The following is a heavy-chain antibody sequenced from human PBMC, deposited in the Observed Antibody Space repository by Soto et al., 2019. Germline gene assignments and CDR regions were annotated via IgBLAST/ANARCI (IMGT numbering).Heavy chain of an antibody. CDR1: GGPVASDGYH. J-gene: IGHJ4*02. CDR3: ARAPVGMDSINFFDH. V-gene: IGHV4-30-4*01. CDR2: IYNGGRT. Sequence: SETLSLTCTVSGGPVASDGYHWSWIRQSPGKGLEWIGYIYNGGRTFYRPSLESRINMSLDATKNSYSLRLTSVTAADTAVYYCARAPVGMDSINFFDHWGQGILVTVSS. D-gene: IGHD2-8*01.